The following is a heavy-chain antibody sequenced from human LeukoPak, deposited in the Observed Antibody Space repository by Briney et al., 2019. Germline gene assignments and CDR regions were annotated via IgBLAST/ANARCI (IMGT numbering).Heavy chain of an antibody. CDR1: GYTFTGYY. Sequence: GASVKVSCKASGYTFTGYYIHWVRQAPGQGLEWMGWINPNSGSTNYAQKFQGRVTMTRDTSNSTAYMELSRLRSDDTAVYYCARGAADGISFGYWGQGTLVTVSS. D-gene: IGHD1-26*01. V-gene: IGHV1-2*02. J-gene: IGHJ4*02. CDR2: INPNSGST. CDR3: ARGAADGISFGY.